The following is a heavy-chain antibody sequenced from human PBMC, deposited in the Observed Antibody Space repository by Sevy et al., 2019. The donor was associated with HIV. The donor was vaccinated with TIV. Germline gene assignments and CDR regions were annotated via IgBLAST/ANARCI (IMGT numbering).Heavy chain of an antibody. CDR3: AKVGMQLWSYFDF. J-gene: IGHJ4*02. CDR1: GFTFSSYG. D-gene: IGHD5-18*01. Sequence: GESLKISCAASGFTFSSYGMHWVRQAPGKGLEWVAVIWYDGSNKYYADSVKGRFTISRDNSKNTLYLQMNSLRAEDTAVYYCAKVGMQLWSYFDFWGQGTLVTVSS. V-gene: IGHV3-33*06. CDR2: IWYDGSNK.